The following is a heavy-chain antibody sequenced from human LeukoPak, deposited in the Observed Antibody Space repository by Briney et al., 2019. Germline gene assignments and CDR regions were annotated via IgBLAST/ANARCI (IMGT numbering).Heavy chain of an antibody. CDR1: GFTFRNYA. D-gene: IGHD1/OR15-1a*01. J-gene: IGHJ4*02. CDR3: ARFRAATTRFDY. CDR2: VSFDGNTT. V-gene: IGHV3-30*09. Sequence: AGGSLRLSCAASGFTFRNYAMYWVRQAPGRGLEWAAVVSFDGNTTFYSDSVKGRFAIPRDNSKNTLYLEMNSLRPEDTAVYYCARFRAATTRFDYRGQGTLVTVSS.